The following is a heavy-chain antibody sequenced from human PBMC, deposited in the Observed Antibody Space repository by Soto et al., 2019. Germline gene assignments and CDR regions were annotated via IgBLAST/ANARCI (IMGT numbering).Heavy chain of an antibody. CDR3: TKQGLPHHNWFDP. V-gene: IGHV3-30*18. CDR2: ISSDGSNK. J-gene: IGHJ5*02. D-gene: IGHD2-15*01. CDR1: GFTISTYG. Sequence: ESGGGVVQPGRSLRLSCAASGFTISTYGIHWVRQAPGKGLEWVAVISSDGSNKYYVDSVKGRFTISRDDSKNTVYLHMNSLRPEDTAVYYCTKQGLPHHNWFDPWGQGTLVTVSS.